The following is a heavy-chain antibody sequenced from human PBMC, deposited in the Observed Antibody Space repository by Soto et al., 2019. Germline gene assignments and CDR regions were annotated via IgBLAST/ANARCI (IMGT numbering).Heavy chain of an antibody. D-gene: IGHD3-10*01. CDR3: ARDRYAYGSGRTMDY. V-gene: IGHV1-69*08. CDR1: GGTFSSYT. CDR2: IVPIPGVP. J-gene: IGHJ4*02. Sequence: QVQLVQSGAEVKKPGSSVKVSCKASGGTFSSYTVSWVRQAPGQGLEWMGRIVPIPGVPNYAQWFQGRVTITADKGTNTAYMELSRLRSEDTAVYYCARDRYAYGSGRTMDYWGQGTLVTVPS.